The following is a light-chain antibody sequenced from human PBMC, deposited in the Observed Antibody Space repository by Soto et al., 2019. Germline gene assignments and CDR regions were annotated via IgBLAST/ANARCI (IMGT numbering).Light chain of an antibody. Sequence: QSVLTQPPSVSGAPGQRVTISCTGNNSNLGAGYDVHWYQQLPGAAPKLVIFGNRNRPSGVPERFSGSKSGTSASLAITGLQAEDEADYYCQACVYSLTAFVFGGGTKLTVL. V-gene: IGLV1-40*01. J-gene: IGLJ3*02. CDR1: NSNLGAGYD. CDR2: GNR. CDR3: QACVYSLTAFV.